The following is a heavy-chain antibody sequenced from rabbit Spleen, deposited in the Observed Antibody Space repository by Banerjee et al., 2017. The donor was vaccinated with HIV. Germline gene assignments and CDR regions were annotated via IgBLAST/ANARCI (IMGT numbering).Heavy chain of an antibody. CDR1: GFDISTRQ. D-gene: IGHD4-2*01. CDR2: INNGGFT. J-gene: IGHJ4*01. CDR3: MTDFGCSNWGPNL. Sequence: QEQLEESGGGLVQPGGSLKLSCKVSGFDISTRQMNWVRQAPGKGLEWLGIINNGGFTNYANWVNGRFTISSDNAQNTVDLKMTSLTAADTATYFCMTDFGCSNWGPNLWGQGTLVTVS. V-gene: IGHV1S29*01.